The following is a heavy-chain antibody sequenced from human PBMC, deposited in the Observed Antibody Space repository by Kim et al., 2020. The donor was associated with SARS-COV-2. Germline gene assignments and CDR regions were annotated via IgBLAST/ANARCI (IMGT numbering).Heavy chain of an antibody. CDR2: ISSSSSYT. V-gene: IGHV3-11*05. CDR1: GFTFSDYY. D-gene: IGHD1-26*01. Sequence: GGSLRLSCAASGFTFSDYYMSWIRQAPGKGLEWVSYISSSSSYTNYADSVKGRFTISRDNAKNSLYLQMNSLRAEDTAVYYCARVESGSYYRRYYYGMDVWGQGTTVTVSS. J-gene: IGHJ6*02. CDR3: ARVESGSYYRRYYYGMDV.